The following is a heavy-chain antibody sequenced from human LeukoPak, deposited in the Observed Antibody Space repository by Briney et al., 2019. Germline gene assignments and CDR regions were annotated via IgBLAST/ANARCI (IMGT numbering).Heavy chain of an antibody. V-gene: IGHV3-48*02. J-gene: IGHJ4*02. D-gene: IGHD5-12*01. CDR1: GFTFSTYN. Sequence: PGGSLRLSCAASGFTFSTYNMNWVRQAPGRGLEWVSYISSSSLTIYYADSVKGRGTISRDNARNSLYLDMDSLSDEDTAVYYCVRDRSSGYPGSFDYWGQGTQVTASS. CDR2: ISSSSLTI. CDR3: VRDRSSGYPGSFDY.